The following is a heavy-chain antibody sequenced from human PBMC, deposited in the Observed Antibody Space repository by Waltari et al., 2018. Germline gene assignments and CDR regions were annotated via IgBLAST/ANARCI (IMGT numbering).Heavy chain of an antibody. CDR1: GGTFGRYA. CDR3: ARRQLGGPLDP. V-gene: IGHV1-69*12. J-gene: IGHJ5*02. Sequence: QVHLVQSGAEVKKPGSSVKVSCKASGGTFGRYAITWVRQAPGQGLEWMGGLIPIFGAPNYAQRVQGRVTSTADESTSTVYMELSSLKSEDTALYFCARRQLGGPLDPWGQGTLVTVSS. CDR2: LIPIFGAP. D-gene: IGHD1-1*01.